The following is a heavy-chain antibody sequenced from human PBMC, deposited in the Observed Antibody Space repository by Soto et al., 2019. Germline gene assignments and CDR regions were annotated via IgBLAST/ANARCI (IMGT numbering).Heavy chain of an antibody. CDR1: GYTFTSYG. CDR3: ARDYDILTGPTSDVQPKY. J-gene: IGHJ4*02. D-gene: IGHD3-9*01. Sequence: GASVKVSCKASGYTFTSYGISWVRQAPGQGLEWMGWISAYNGNTNYAQKLQGRVTMTTDTSTSTAYMELRSLRSDDTAVYYCARDYDILTGPTSDVQPKYWGQGTLVTVSS. V-gene: IGHV1-18*01. CDR2: ISAYNGNT.